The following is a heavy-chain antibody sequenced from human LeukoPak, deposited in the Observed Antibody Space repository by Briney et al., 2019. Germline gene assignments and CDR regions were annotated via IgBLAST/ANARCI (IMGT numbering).Heavy chain of an antibody. J-gene: IGHJ6*03. CDR2: IIPIFGTA. CDR3: ARAGSTHYYYYYMDV. D-gene: IGHD3-10*01. V-gene: IGHV1-69*05. Sequence: GASVKVSCKASGGTFSSYAISWVRQAPGQGLEWMGGIIPIFGTANYAQKLQGRVTITTDESKSTACMELRSLRSEETAVYYCARAGSTHYYYYYMDVWGKGTTVTVSS. CDR1: GGTFSSYA.